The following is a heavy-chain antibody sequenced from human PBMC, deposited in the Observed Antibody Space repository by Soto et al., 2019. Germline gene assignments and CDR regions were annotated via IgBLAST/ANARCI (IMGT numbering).Heavy chain of an antibody. CDR2: IRDTGGTT. V-gene: IGHV3-23*01. D-gene: IGHD6-13*01. CDR3: AKEPLVRRYFDY. J-gene: IGHJ4*02. CDR1: GFTFTNYA. Sequence: EVQLLDSGGGLVQPGGSLRLSCAASGFTFTNYAMRWVRQAPGKGLEWAAAIRDTGGTTYYADSVKARFTISRDNSKNTLYLQMTSLRAEDTAVYYCAKEPLVRRYFDYWGQGTLVIVSS.